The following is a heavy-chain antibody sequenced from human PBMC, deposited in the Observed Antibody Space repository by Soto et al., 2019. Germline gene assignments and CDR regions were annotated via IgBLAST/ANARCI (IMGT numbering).Heavy chain of an antibody. CDR2: IYDSGST. D-gene: IGHD5-12*01. CDR1: GGSISSYY. CDR3: VRRVPGIGYDTFYYYSMDV. Sequence: SETLSLTCTVSGGSISSYYWSWIRQPPGKGLEWIGYIYDSGSTNYNPSLKSRVTISVDTSKNQVSLKLRSVTAADTAVYYCVRRVPGIGYDTFYYYSMDVWGQGTMVTVSS. V-gene: IGHV4-59*08. J-gene: IGHJ6*02.